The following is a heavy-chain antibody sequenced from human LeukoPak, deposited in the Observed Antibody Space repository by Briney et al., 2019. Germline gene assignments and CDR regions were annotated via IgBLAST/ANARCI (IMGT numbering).Heavy chain of an antibody. J-gene: IGHJ5*02. CDR2: ISAYNGNT. CDR3: ARDSGLWFGELSSNWFDP. Sequence: ASVKVSCKASGYTFTSYGISWVRQAPGQGLEWMGWISAYNGNTNYAQKLQGRVTMPTDTSTSTAYMELRSLRSDDTAVYYCARDSGLWFGELSSNWFDPWGQGTLVTVSS. CDR1: GYTFTSYG. V-gene: IGHV1-18*01. D-gene: IGHD3-10*01.